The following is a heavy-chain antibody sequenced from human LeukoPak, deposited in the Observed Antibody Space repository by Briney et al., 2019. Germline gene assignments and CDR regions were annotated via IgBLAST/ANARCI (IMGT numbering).Heavy chain of an antibody. J-gene: IGHJ6*02. CDR3: ARVEGMDIVVVPAAINYYYYGMDV. CDR1: GITFSNYA. Sequence: PGRSQRLSCAASGITFSNYAMHWVRQAPGKGLECVAVISYDGTSKHYADSVKGRFTISRDNSKNTLYLQVDSLRVEDTAVYYCARVEGMDIVVVPAAINYYYYGMDVWGQGTTVTVSS. CDR2: ISYDGTSK. V-gene: IGHV3-30-3*01. D-gene: IGHD2-2*02.